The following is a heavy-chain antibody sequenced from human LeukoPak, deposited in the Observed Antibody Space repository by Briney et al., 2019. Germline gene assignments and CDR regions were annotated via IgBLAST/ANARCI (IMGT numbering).Heavy chain of an antibody. V-gene: IGHV4-39*01. J-gene: IGHJ6*03. D-gene: IGHD1-7*01. Sequence: SETLSLTCTVSGGSVSSSSSYWAWIRQPPGRGLEWIGSVYYSGTTYYNTSLESRATISEDTSRNRFSLMLSSVTAADTAVYYCVRQNSDYYHYYLDVWGEGTTVIVSS. CDR1: GGSVSSSSSY. CDR2: VYYSGTT. CDR3: VRQNSDYYHYYLDV.